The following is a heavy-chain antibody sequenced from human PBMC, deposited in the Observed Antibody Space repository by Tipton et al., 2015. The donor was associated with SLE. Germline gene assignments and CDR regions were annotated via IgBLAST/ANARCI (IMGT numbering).Heavy chain of an antibody. Sequence: SLRLSCAASGFSFSTYKMKWVRQAPGKGLEWVSYISRSGNSTYYADSVRGRFTISRDNAKNSLYLQMNSLRAEDTAVYYCVRDAGYFDYWGQGNLVTVSS. V-gene: IGHV3-48*03. CDR1: GFSFSTYK. J-gene: IGHJ4*02. CDR2: ISRSGNST. D-gene: IGHD3-10*01. CDR3: VRDAGYFDY.